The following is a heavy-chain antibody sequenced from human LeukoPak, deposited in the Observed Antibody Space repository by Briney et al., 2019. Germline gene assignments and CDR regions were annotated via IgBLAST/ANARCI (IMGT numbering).Heavy chain of an antibody. Sequence: SETLSLTCTVSGGSITSGSYYWSWIRQPAGKGLEWLGRIYTSGITNYNPSLESRVTLSLDTSKNQFSLKVTSVTAADTAVYYCARGDCTSTSCYSFDYWGRGALVTVSS. V-gene: IGHV4-61*02. D-gene: IGHD2-2*01. J-gene: IGHJ4*02. CDR3: ARGDCTSTSCYSFDY. CDR2: IYTSGIT. CDR1: GGSITSGSYY.